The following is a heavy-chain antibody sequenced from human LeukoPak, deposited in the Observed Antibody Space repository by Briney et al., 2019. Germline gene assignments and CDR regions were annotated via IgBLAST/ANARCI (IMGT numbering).Heavy chain of an antibody. CDR3: TRESIWGASDY. J-gene: IGHJ4*02. V-gene: IGHV3-49*04. D-gene: IGHD3-16*01. CDR2: IRSKRYGGAT. Sequence: PGGSLRLSCTTSGFTFDDYAMSWVRQAPGKGLEWLGFIRSKRYGGATEYAASVEGRFTISRDDSKSIVYLQMHSLETADTALYYCTRESIWGASDYWGQGTLVTVSS. CDR1: GFTFDDYA.